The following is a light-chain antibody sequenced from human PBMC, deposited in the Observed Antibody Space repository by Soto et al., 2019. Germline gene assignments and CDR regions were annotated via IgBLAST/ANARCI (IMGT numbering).Light chain of an antibody. CDR2: GNS. V-gene: IGLV1-40*01. Sequence: QSVLTQPPSVSGAPGQRVTISCTGSSSNIGAGYDGHWYQQLPGTAPKLLIYGNSNRPSGVPDRISGSKSGTSASLAITGLQAEDEADYYCQPYDSSLSGWVFGGGTKVTVL. CDR3: QPYDSSLSGWV. CDR1: SSNIGAGYD. J-gene: IGLJ3*02.